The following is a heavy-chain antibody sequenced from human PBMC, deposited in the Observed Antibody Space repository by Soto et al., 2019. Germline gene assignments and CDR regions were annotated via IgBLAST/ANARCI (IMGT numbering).Heavy chain of an antibody. V-gene: IGHV3-33*01. Sequence: GGSLRLSCAASGFTFSTYGMHWVRQAPGKGLEWVALIWFDGSDKYYTESVKGRFTISRDNSKSTLYLQMNSLRAEDTAFYYCARLYCSATSCYSVGAFDIRGPGTMVTVSS. CDR2: IWFDGSDK. CDR1: GFTFSTYG. CDR3: ARLYCSATSCYSVGAFDI. D-gene: IGHD2-2*01. J-gene: IGHJ3*02.